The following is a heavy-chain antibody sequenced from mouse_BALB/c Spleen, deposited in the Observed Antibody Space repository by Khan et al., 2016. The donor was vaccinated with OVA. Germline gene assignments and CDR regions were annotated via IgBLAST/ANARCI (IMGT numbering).Heavy chain of an antibody. V-gene: IGHV1-87*01. Sequence: QVQLKESGAELARPGASVKLSCKSSGYTFTSYWMQLVKQRPGQGLEWIGAIYLGDGDTRYTQKFKGKATLTADKSSSTAYMQLSSLASEDSAVYYCASYRYDYFDYWGQGTTLTVSS. CDR1: GYTFTSYW. CDR3: ASYRYDYFDY. J-gene: IGHJ2*01. CDR2: IYLGDGDT. D-gene: IGHD2-14*01.